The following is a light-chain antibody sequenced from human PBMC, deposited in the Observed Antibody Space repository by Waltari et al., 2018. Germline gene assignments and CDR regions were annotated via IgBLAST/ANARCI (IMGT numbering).Light chain of an antibody. CDR3: QSWDSGLSAFV. CDR1: NPHSGGNS. V-gene: IGLV1-44*01. J-gene: IGLJ1*01. CDR2: NDN. Sequence: QSILTQPPSVSGTPGQRVTISCSGSNPHSGGNSVNWYQQLPGTAPNPLIYNDNQGPSGVPDRFSASKSGTSATLAITGLQSEDEADYYCQSWDSGLSAFVFGTGTKVTVL.